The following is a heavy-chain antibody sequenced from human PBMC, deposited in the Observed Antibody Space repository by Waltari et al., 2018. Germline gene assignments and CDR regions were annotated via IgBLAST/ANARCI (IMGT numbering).Heavy chain of an antibody. J-gene: IGHJ4*02. V-gene: IGHV4-39*07. Sequence: QLQLQESGPGLVKPSETLSLTCTVSGGSISSSSYYWGWIRQPPGKGLEWIGSIYYSGSTYYNPSLKSRVPISVDTSKNQFSLKLSSVTAADTAVYYCARDLAVAGTGGIDYWGQGTLVTVSS. CDR1: GGSISSSSYY. CDR2: IYYSGST. CDR3: ARDLAVAGTGGIDY. D-gene: IGHD6-19*01.